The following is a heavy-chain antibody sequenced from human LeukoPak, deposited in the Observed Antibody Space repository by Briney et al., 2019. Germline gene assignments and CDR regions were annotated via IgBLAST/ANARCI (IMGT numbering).Heavy chain of an antibody. CDR3: AKDPAHPWYFDY. Sequence: GSLRLSCAASGFRFRNFAMSWVRQAPGKGLEWVATISGSGVMTYYADSVKGRFTVSRDNSKNTLYLQMNSLRAEDTAVYYCAKDPAHPWYFDYWGQGTLVTVSS. CDR1: GFRFRNFA. J-gene: IGHJ4*02. V-gene: IGHV3-23*01. CDR2: ISGSGVMT.